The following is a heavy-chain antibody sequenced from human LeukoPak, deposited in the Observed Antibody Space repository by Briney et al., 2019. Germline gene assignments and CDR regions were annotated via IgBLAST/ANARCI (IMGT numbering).Heavy chain of an antibody. CDR1: GGSFSGYY. V-gene: IGHV4-34*01. Sequence: SETLSLTCAVYGGSFSGYYWSWIRQPPGKGLEWIGEINHSGSTNYNPSLKSRVTISVDTSKNQFSLKLSSVTAADTAVYYCARGLYGDYAGAARRYWYFDLWGRGTLVTVSS. J-gene: IGHJ2*01. CDR2: INHSGST. D-gene: IGHD4-17*01. CDR3: ARGLYGDYAGAARRYWYFDL.